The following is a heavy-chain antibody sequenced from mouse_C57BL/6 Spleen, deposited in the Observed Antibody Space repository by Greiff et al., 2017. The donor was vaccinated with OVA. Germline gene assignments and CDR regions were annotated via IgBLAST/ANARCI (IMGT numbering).Heavy chain of an antibody. CDR2: ISTGGSYT. D-gene: IGHD1-1*01. V-gene: IGHV5-6*02. CDR1: GFTFSSYG. CDR3: ARPLGSSYVGFDD. J-gene: IGHJ2*01. Sequence: EVKVEESGGDLVKPGGSLKLSCAASGFTFSSYGLSWVRQTPAKRLEWVATISTGGSYTYYPDSVKGRFTISRDKAKNTLYLQMSSLKSEDTAMYYCARPLGSSYVGFDDWGQGTTLTVSS.